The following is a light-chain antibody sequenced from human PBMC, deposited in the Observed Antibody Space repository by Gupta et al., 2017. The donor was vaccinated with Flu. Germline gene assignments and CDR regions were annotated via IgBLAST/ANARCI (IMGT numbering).Light chain of an antibody. J-gene: IGLJ2*01. V-gene: IGLV3-9*01. CDR2: RNN. Sequence: GGNNIESKNVHWYQQMPGHAPVLVVFRNNNRPPGIPERFSGSNSGNTATLTITTAQAGDEGDYYCQVWGSRTAVVFGGGTKLTVL. CDR3: QVWGSRTAVV. CDR1: NIESKN.